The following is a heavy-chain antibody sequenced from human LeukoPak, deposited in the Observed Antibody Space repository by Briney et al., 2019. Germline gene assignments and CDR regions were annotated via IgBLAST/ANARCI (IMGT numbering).Heavy chain of an antibody. D-gene: IGHD6-19*01. Sequence: ASVKVSCKASGYTFTGYYMHWVRQATGQGLEWMGRINPNSGGTNYAQKFQGRVTMTRDTSISTAYMELSSLRSEDTPVYYCARVSRQWLAVGHWYFDLWGRGTLVTVSS. CDR3: ARVSRQWLAVGHWYFDL. J-gene: IGHJ2*01. V-gene: IGHV1-2*06. CDR1: GYTFTGYY. CDR2: INPNSGGT.